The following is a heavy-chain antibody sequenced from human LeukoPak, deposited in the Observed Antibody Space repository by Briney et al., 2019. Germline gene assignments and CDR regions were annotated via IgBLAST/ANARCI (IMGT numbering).Heavy chain of an antibody. CDR1: GFTLTSYS. J-gene: IGHJ4*02. D-gene: IGHD3-22*01. CDR3: ARGGRGTIIMIVVAALDY. CDR2: ISSSVNYI. V-gene: IGHV3-21*01. Sequence: PGGSLRLSCAASGFTLTSYSMNWVRQAPGRGLEWVLSISSSVNYINYADSVNGRFTISRDNARNSLYLQMNCLRAEDTAVYYCARGGRGTIIMIVVAALDYWGQGTLVTVSS.